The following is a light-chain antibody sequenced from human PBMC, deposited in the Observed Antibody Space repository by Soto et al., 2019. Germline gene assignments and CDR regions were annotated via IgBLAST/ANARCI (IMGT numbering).Light chain of an antibody. CDR3: QAFDTSLSVSL. V-gene: IGLV1-40*01. CDR1: SSNIGAGFD. J-gene: IGLJ3*02. Sequence: QSVLTQPPSVSGAPGQTVTISCTGSSSNIGAGFDVYWYQQIPGTAPKLLIYGVNNRPSGVPDRFSASKSGASGSLVITRLQTEDGGDYHCQAFDTSLSVSLFGGGTKLTVL. CDR2: GVN.